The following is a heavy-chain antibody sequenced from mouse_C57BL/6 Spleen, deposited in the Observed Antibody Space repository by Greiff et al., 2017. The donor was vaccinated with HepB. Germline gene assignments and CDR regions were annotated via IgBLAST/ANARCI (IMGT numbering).Heavy chain of an antibody. Sequence: VQLKESGPELVKPGASVKIPCKASGYTFTDYNMDWVKQSHGKSLEWIGDINPNNGGTIYNQKFKGKATLTVDKSSSTAYMELRSLTSEDTAVYYCARGADYDEGMDYWGQGTSVTVSS. V-gene: IGHV1-18*01. CDR2: INPNNGGT. D-gene: IGHD2-4*01. J-gene: IGHJ4*01. CDR3: ARGADYDEGMDY. CDR1: GYTFTDYN.